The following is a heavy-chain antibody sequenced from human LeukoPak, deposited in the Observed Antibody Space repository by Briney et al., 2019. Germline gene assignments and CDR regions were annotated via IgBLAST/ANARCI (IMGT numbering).Heavy chain of an antibody. J-gene: IGHJ5*02. CDR3: ARDGIAGYNWFDP. D-gene: IGHD6-13*01. CDR1: GFTFSSYA. Sequence: GGSLRLSCAASGFTFSSYAMHWVRQAPGKGLEWVAVISYDGSNKYYADSVKGRFTISRDNSKNTLYLQMNSLRAEDTAVYYCARDGIAGYNWFDPWGQGTLDTVSS. CDR2: ISYDGSNK. V-gene: IGHV3-30-3*01.